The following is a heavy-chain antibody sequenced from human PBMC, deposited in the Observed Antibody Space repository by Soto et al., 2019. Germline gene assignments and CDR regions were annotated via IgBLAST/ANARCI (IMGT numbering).Heavy chain of an antibody. J-gene: IGHJ4*02. CDR2: VNPTGGST. D-gene: IGHD6-19*01. Sequence: QVQLVQSGAEVKKPGASVRVSCKASGYTFTSYYIHWVRQAPGQGLEWMAIVNPTGGSTNYAQKFQGRCTVTFDTSTSTVFMELNSLRYEDTAVYYCARHLAVGDSWGQGTLVTVSS. CDR3: ARHLAVGDS. V-gene: IGHV1-46*03. CDR1: GYTFTSYY.